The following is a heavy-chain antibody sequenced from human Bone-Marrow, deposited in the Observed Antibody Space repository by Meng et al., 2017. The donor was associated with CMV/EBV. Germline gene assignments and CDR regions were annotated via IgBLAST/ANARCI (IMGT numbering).Heavy chain of an antibody. Sequence: SETLSLTCAVYGGSFSGYYWSWIRQPPGKGLEWIGDINHSGSTNYNPSLKSRVTISVDTSKNQFSLKLSSVTAADTAVYYCARGRTYYGFYYYYGMDVWGQGTTVTVSS. CDR1: GGSFSGYY. CDR2: INHSGST. CDR3: ARGRTYYGFYYYYGMDV. D-gene: IGHD3-10*01. V-gene: IGHV4-34*01. J-gene: IGHJ6*02.